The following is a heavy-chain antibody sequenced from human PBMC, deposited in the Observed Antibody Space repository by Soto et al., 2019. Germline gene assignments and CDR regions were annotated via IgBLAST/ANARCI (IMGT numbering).Heavy chain of an antibody. V-gene: IGHV2-5*02. CDR1: GFSLSTSGVG. CDR2: IYWDDDK. D-gene: IGHD7-27*01. Sequence: QITLKESGPTLVTPTQTLTLTCTFSGFSLSTSGVGVGWIRQPPGKALEWLALIYWDDDKRYSPSLSGRLSITKDTSKNQVVLTMTNMDPVDTATYYCAHGLNWVGGFDSWGQGTLVTVSS. J-gene: IGHJ4*02. CDR3: AHGLNWVGGFDS.